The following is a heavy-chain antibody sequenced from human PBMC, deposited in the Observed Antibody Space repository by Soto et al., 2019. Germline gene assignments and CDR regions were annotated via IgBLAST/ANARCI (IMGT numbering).Heavy chain of an antibody. CDR2: ISGSGGST. Sequence: PGGSLRHSCADSGFTFSSYAISWIRQAPGQGLEWVSAISGSGGSTYYADSVKGRFTISRDNSNNTLYLQMNSLRAEDTAVYYCAKDVSPYCGGDCRTTIIDYWGQGTLVTVSS. D-gene: IGHD2-21*02. J-gene: IGHJ4*02. CDR1: GFTFSSYA. CDR3: AKDVSPYCGGDCRTTIIDY. V-gene: IGHV3-23*01.